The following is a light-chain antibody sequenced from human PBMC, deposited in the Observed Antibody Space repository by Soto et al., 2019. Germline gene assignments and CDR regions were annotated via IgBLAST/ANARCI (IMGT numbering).Light chain of an antibody. CDR3: QTWDTGIVL. V-gene: IGLV4-69*01. J-gene: IGLJ2*01. Sequence: QSVLTQSPSASASLGASVKLTCTLSSGHSNYAIAWHQQLPEKGTRYLMKVNSDGSHSKGDGIPDPISGSSSGAEHYLTITSLQSEDEADYYCQTWDTGIVLFGGGTNVTVL. CDR1: SGHSNYA. CDR2: VNSDGSH.